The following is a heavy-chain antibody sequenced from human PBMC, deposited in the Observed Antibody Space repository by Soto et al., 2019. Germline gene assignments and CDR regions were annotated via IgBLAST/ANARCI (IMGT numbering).Heavy chain of an antibody. CDR2: ISSTSIYI. Sequence: PGGSLRLSCAASGFTFSSYSMNWVRRAPGKGLEWVSTISSTSIYIYYADSVRGRFTISRDNAKNSLYLQMNSLRAEDTAIYYCATDQLSLLNYDYWAQGTLVTVSS. D-gene: IGHD1-1*01. V-gene: IGHV3-21*01. CDR1: GFTFSSYS. J-gene: IGHJ4*02. CDR3: ATDQLSLLNYDY.